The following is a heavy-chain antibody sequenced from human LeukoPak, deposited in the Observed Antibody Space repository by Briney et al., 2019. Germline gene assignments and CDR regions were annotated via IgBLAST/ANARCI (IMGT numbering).Heavy chain of an antibody. CDR2: ISGSGGST. V-gene: IGHV3-23*01. J-gene: IGHJ6*03. CDR3: ARDPGSGWYFVSYYYYYMDV. Sequence: GGTLRLSCAASGFTFSSYGMSWVRQAPGKGLEWVSAISGSGGSTYYADSVKGRFTISRDNSKNTLYLQMNSLRAEDTAVYYCARDPGSGWYFVSYYYYYMDVWGKGTTVTVSS. CDR1: GFTFSSYG. D-gene: IGHD6-19*01.